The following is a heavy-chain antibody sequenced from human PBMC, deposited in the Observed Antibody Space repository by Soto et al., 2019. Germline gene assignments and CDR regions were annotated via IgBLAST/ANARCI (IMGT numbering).Heavy chain of an antibody. Sequence: GGSLRLSCAASGFTFSSYGMHWVRQAPGKGLEWVAVISYDGSNKYYADSVKGRFTISRDNSKNTLYLQMNSLRAEDTAVYYCAKEPTSHPVVASWTFDYWGQGTLVTVSS. CDR2: ISYDGSNK. V-gene: IGHV3-30*18. J-gene: IGHJ4*02. D-gene: IGHD3-22*01. CDR1: GFTFSSYG. CDR3: AKEPTSHPVVASWTFDY.